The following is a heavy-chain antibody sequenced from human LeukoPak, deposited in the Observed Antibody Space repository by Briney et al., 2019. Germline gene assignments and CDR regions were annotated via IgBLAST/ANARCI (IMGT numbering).Heavy chain of an antibody. J-gene: IGHJ5*02. Sequence: GGSLRLSCAASGFTVSTSYMSWVRQAPGKGLEWVSITYAGGSTYYADSVKGRFSISRDNSKNTISLQMNSLRAEDTAVYYCARDMQWDGYYDSGGWTLEPWGQGTLVTVSS. D-gene: IGHD3-22*01. V-gene: IGHV3-66*01. CDR1: GFTVSTSY. CDR3: ARDMQWDGYYDSGGWTLEP. CDR2: TYAGGST.